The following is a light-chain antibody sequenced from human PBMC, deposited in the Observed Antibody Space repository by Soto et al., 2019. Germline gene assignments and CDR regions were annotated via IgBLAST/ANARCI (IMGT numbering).Light chain of an antibody. CDR3: QQYHSYST. CDR2: KAS. Sequence: DIQMTQSPSTLSASVGDRATITCRASQSISNCLAWYQQKQRKAPKLLIYKASTLQSGVPSRFSGGRCGTKFTLSIRILQPDDFATYFCQQYHSYSTFGQGTKVDIK. V-gene: IGKV1-5*03. J-gene: IGKJ1*01. CDR1: QSISNC.